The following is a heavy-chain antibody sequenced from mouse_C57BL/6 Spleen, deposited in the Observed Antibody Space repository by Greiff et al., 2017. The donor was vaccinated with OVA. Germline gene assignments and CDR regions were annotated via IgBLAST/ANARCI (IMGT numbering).Heavy chain of an antibody. CDR3: AISNWAYYFDY. CDR2: IWRGGST. Sequence: VKLVESGPGLVQPSQSLSITCTVSGFSLTSYGVHWVRQSPGKGLEWLGVIWRGGSTDYNAAFMSRLSITKDNAKSQVFFKMNSLQADDTAIYYCAISNWAYYFDYWGQGTTLTVSS. D-gene: IGHD4-1*01. V-gene: IGHV2-5*01. CDR1: GFSLTSYG. J-gene: IGHJ2*01.